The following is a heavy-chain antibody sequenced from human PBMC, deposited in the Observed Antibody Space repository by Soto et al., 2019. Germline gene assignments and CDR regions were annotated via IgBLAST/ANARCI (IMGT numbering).Heavy chain of an antibody. D-gene: IGHD1-7*01. CDR1: GGSISSGDYY. CDR2: IYYSGST. Sequence: KPSETLSLTCTVSGGSISSGDYYWSWIRQPPGKGLEWIGYIYYSGSTYYNPSLKSRVTISVDTSKNQFSLKLSSVTAADTAVYYCARVMYNWNYWPLDYWGQGTLVTVSS. CDR3: ARVMYNWNYWPLDY. V-gene: IGHV4-30-4*01. J-gene: IGHJ4*02.